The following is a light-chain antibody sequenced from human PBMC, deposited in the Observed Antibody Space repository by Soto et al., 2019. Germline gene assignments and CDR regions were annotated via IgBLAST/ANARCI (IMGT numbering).Light chain of an antibody. Sequence: DIQMTQSPSSLSASVGDRVTITCRASQSISNYLSWYQHKPGIAPKLLIYAASTLQSGVPSRFSGSGSGTDFTLTISSLRFEDFATYYCLQGYTTPPLTFGGGTKVEIK. J-gene: IGKJ4*01. CDR3: LQGYTTPPLT. V-gene: IGKV1-39*01. CDR2: AAS. CDR1: QSISNY.